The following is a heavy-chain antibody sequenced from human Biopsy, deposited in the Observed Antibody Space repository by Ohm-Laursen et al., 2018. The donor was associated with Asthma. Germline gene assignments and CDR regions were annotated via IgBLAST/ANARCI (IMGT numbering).Heavy chain of an antibody. V-gene: IGHV3-53*01. CDR1: GFAVSRDY. CDR2: IYSGGTS. J-gene: IGHJ4*02. CDR3: ARGDSSNWSHYYFDY. Sequence: GSLRLSCTASGFAVSRDYMSWVRQAPGKGLEWVSVIYSGGTSHTAGSVRGRFTISRDYSKNTLYLQMHSLRAEDTAVYYCARGDSSNWSHYYFDYWGQGTLVTVSS. D-gene: IGHD3-22*01.